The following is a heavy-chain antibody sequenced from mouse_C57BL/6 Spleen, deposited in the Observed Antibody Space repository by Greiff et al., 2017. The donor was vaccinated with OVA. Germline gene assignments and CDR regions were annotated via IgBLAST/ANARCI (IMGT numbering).Heavy chain of an antibody. CDR2: IYPRSGNT. D-gene: IGHD2-4*01. V-gene: IGHV1-81*01. CDR1: GYTFTSYG. Sequence: VQLQQSGAELARPGASVKLSCKASGYTFTSYGISWVKQRTGQGLEWIGEIYPRSGNTYYNEKFKGKATLTADKSSSTAYMELRSLTSEDSAVYFCSSFYYDYDRGFAYWGQGTLVTVSA. CDR3: SSFYYDYDRGFAY. J-gene: IGHJ3*01.